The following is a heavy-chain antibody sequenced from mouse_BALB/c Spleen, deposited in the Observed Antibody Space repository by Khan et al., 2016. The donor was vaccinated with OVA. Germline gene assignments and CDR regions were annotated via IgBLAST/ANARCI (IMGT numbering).Heavy chain of an antibody. CDR2: ISTGGTYT. J-gene: IGHJ3*01. CDR3: ARLAYYYNSEGFAY. Sequence: EVQLQESGGDLVKPGGSLKLSCAASGFTFSTYGMSWVRQTPDKRLEWVATISTGGTYTYYPDSVKGRFTISRDNAKNTLYLQLSSLKSEDIAIYYCARLAYYYNSEGFAYWGPGTLVTVSA. CDR1: GFTFSTYG. V-gene: IGHV5-6*01. D-gene: IGHD1-1*01.